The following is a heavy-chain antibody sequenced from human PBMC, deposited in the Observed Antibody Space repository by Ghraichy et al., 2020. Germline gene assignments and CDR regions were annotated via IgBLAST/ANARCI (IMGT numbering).Heavy chain of an antibody. Sequence: GGSLRLSCAASGFTFSSYNMNWVRQAPGKGLEWVSSISSSSTYMFYADSVKGRFTISRDNAKNSLSLQMNSLRAEDTAVYYCARDRTVIEAVVDAFDIWGRGTLVSVSS. V-gene: IGHV3-21*01. CDR3: ARDRTVIEAVVDAFDI. D-gene: IGHD3-22*01. J-gene: IGHJ3*02. CDR1: GFTFSSYN. CDR2: ISSSSTYM.